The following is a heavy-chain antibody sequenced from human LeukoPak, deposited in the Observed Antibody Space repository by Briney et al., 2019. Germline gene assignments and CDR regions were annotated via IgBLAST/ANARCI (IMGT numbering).Heavy chain of an antibody. CDR2: IKSKTDGGTT. V-gene: IGHV3-15*01. J-gene: IGHJ4*02. Sequence: GGSLRLSCAASGFTFSNAWMSWVRQAPGRGLEWVGRIKSKTDGGTTDYAAPVKGRFTISRDDSKNTLYLQMNSLKTEDTAVYYCTTSIVATIYFDYWGQGTLVTVSS. D-gene: IGHD5-12*01. CDR1: GFTFSNAW. CDR3: TTSIVATIYFDY.